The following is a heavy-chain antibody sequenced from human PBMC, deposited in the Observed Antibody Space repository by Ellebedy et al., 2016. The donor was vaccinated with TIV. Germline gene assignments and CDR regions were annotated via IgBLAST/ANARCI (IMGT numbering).Heavy chain of an antibody. D-gene: IGHD2-15*01. V-gene: IGHV3-23*01. CDR3: ARGLRVVDC. CDR1: RFTFSSYA. CDR2: ILTGGVT. Sequence: GGSLRLSCAASRFTFSSYAINWVRQAPGKGLEWISTILTGGVTFYAGSVKGRFTISRDNSKNTVYLQMNSLRVEDTALYYCARGLRVVDCWGQGAQVTVSS. J-gene: IGHJ4*02.